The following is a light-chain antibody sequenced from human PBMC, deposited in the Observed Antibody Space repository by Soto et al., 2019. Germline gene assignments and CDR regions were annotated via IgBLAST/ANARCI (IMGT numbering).Light chain of an antibody. CDR1: SSDVGGYNY. V-gene: IGLV2-14*03. CDR2: DVS. CDR3: SSYTSSSTV. Sequence: QSVLTRPASVSGSPGQSITISCTGTSSDVGGYNYVSWYHHHPGKAPKLMNYDVSNRPSGVSNRFSGSKSGDSASLTISGLQAEDEADYYCSSYTSSSTVFGTGTKVTVL. J-gene: IGLJ1*01.